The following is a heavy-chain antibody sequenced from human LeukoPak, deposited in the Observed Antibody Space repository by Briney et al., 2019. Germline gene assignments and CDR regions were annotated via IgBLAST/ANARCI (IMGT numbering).Heavy chain of an antibody. CDR1: GYTFTGYY. J-gene: IGHJ4*02. CDR3: ARDYFNWNDGEDY. V-gene: IGHV1-2*06. Sequence: ASVKVSCKASGYTFTGYYMHWVRQAPGQGLEWMGRINPNSGGTNYAQKFQGRVTITRDTSISTAYMELSRLRSDDTAVYYCARDYFNWNDGEDYWGQGTLVTVSS. CDR2: INPNSGGT. D-gene: IGHD1-1*01.